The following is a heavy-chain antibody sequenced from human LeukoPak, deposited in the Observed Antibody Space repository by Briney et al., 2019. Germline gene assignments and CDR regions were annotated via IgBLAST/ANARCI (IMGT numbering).Heavy chain of an antibody. CDR2: IHYSGTT. CDR1: GGSISSHY. D-gene: IGHD4-17*01. J-gene: IGHJ4*02. Sequence: SETLSLTCTVSGGSISSHYWSWIRQPPGKGLEWIGYIHYSGTTNYNPSLKSRVSISADTSENQMSLRLSSVTAADTAVYYCVRDPSYGDYGFDYWGQGTLVTVSS. CDR3: VRDPSYGDYGFDY. V-gene: IGHV4-59*11.